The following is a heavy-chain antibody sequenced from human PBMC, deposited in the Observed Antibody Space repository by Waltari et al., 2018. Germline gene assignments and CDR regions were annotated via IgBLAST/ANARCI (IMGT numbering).Heavy chain of an antibody. V-gene: IGHV3-74*01. CDR3: ARMARKTYSSPVAGRDYYYGMDV. J-gene: IGHJ6*02. Sequence: EELLVESGGGLIQPGESLRVSCAVSGFTFSRHWMNWIRQAPGKGLVWVARINSDGSDTSYADSVKGRFTIARDNAKNTVYLQMKSLRVEDTAVYYCARMARKTYSSPVAGRDYYYGMDVWGLGTTVTVSS. CDR1: GFTFSRHW. CDR2: INSDGSDT. D-gene: IGHD6-13*01.